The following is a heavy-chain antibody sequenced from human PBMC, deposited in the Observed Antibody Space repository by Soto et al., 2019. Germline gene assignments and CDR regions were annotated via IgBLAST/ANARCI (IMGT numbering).Heavy chain of an antibody. V-gene: IGHV1-69*01. CDR2: IIPISGTA. J-gene: IGHJ6*02. D-gene: IGHD2-2*01. Sequence: QVQLVQSGAEVKKPGSSVKVSCKASGGTFSSYAISWVRQAPGQGLEWMGGIIPISGTANYAQKFQGRVTITADESTSTACMERSSLRSEDTAVYYCARSQGSSTSLEIYYYYYYGMDVWGQGTTVTVSS. CDR3: ARSQGSSTSLEIYYYYYYGMDV. CDR1: GGTFSSYA.